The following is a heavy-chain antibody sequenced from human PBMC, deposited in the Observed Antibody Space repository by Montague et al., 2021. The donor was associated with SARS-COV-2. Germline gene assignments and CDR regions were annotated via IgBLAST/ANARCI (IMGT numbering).Heavy chain of an antibody. D-gene: IGHD3-10*01. V-gene: IGHV3-30-3*01. CDR3: TRSLGLFWFKESHPFNH. Sequence: SLRLSCAASGFTINNFAMHWVRQAPGKGLECVAIMSYEGSIKYYTDSVKGRFTISRDNSKNTLYLDMSSLRAEDTAVYYCTRSLGLFWFKESHPFNHWGQGTPVIVPS. CDR2: MSYEGSIK. J-gene: IGHJ1*01. CDR1: GFTINNFA.